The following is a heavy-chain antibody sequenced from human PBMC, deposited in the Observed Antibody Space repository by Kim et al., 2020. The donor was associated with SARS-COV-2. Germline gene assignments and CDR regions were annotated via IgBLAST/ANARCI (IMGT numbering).Heavy chain of an antibody. Sequence: RFTISRDNAKNSLYLQMNSLRAEDTAVYYCARGGGILTGYSTYYYYGMDVWGQGTTVTVSS. J-gene: IGHJ6*02. V-gene: IGHV3-11*06. CDR3: ARGGGILTGYSTYYYYGMDV. D-gene: IGHD3-9*01.